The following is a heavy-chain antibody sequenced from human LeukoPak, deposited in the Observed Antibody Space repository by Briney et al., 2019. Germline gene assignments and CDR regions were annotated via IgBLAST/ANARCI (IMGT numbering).Heavy chain of an antibody. CDR2: ISSSNNTK. CDR3: AGGDRWFGELLSFDY. V-gene: IGHV3-48*02. CDR1: GFTFSSYS. Sequence: GGSLRLSCAASGFTFSSYSMNWVRQAPGKGLEWVSHISSSNNTKYYADSVKGRFTISRDNAKNSLYLQMNSLRDEDTAVYFCAGGDRWFGELLSFDYWGQGTLVTVSS. D-gene: IGHD3-10*01. J-gene: IGHJ4*02.